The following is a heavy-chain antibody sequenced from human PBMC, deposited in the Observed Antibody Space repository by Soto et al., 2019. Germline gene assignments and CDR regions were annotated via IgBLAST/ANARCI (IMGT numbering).Heavy chain of an antibody. CDR1: GGTFSSYA. CDR2: IIPIFGTA. D-gene: IGHD1-7*01. V-gene: IGHV1-69*01. J-gene: IGHJ5*02. Sequence: QVQLVQSGAEVKKPGSSVKVSCKASGGTFSSYAISWVRQAPGQGLEWMVGIIPIFGTANYAQKFQGRVTITADESTSTAYMELSSLRSEDTAVYYCARGGTFLELPGSNWFDPWGQGTLVTVSS. CDR3: ARGGTFLELPGSNWFDP.